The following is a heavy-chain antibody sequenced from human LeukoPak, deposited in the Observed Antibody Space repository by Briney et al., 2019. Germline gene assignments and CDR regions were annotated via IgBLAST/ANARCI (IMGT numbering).Heavy chain of an antibody. CDR1: GYTFTGYY. CDR2: INPNSGGT. V-gene: IGHV1-2*02. J-gene: IGHJ4*02. D-gene: IGHD1-1*01. Sequence: ASVKVSCKASGYTFTGYYIHWVRQVPGQRLEWMGWINPNSGGTNYAQKFQGRVTMTRDTSISTAYMELSRLRSDDTAVYYCARGYRQGTYFDYWGQGTLVTVSS. CDR3: ARGYRQGTYFDY.